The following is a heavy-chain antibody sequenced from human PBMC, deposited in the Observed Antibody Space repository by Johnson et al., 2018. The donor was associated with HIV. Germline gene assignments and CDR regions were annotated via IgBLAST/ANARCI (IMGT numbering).Heavy chain of an antibody. CDR2: ISFDGSNE. J-gene: IGHJ3*02. CDR1: GFTFSNYA. CDR3: ARAYNYPI. Sequence: VQLVESGGGVVQPGRSLRLSCAASGFTFSNYAMHWVRQVPGKGLAWVAIISFDGSNEYYADSVKGRFTISRDNFKNTLFLQMNSLRVEDTAVYYCARAYNYPIWGQGTMLTVSS. D-gene: IGHD1-1*01. V-gene: IGHV3-30-3*01.